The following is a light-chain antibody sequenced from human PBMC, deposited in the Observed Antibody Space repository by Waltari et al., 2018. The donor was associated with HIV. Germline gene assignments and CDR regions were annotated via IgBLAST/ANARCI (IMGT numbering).Light chain of an antibody. Sequence: QSALAQPASVSGSPGQSITISCTGTSSDVGSYNYVSWYQHHPGKAPKLMIYEVTSRPSGVSNRFCGSKSGNTASLTISGLQAEDEADYYCSSFTASGTQVFGGGTKLTVL. CDR1: SSDVGSYNY. CDR2: EVT. CDR3: SSFTASGTQV. V-gene: IGLV2-14*01. J-gene: IGLJ3*02.